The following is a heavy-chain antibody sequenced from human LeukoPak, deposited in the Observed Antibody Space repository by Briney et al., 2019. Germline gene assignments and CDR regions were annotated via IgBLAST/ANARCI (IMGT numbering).Heavy chain of an antibody. CDR3: ARRDYFDS. J-gene: IGHJ4*02. V-gene: IGHV4-39*01. CDR2: MHYTGST. Sequence: PSETLSLTCTVSGVSISSGSYYWAWIRQPPGESLEWIGSMHYTGSTYYNPSLKTRVTISVDTSKNQLSLKLRSVTAADTAVHYCARRDYFDSWGRGTLVTVSS. CDR1: GVSISSGSYY.